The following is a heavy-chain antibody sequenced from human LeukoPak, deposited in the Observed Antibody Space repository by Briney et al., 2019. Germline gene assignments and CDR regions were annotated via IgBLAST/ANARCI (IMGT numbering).Heavy chain of an antibody. J-gene: IGHJ6*02. CDR3: ARGLAAAAKGYYYGMDV. V-gene: IGHV4-34*01. CDR2: INHSGST. Sequence: PSETLSLTCTVSGGSISSYYWSWIRQPPGKGLEWIGEINHSGSTNYNPSLKSRVTISVDTSKNQFSLKLSSVTAADTAVYYCARGLAAAAKGYYYGMDVWGQGTTVTVSS. CDR1: GGSISSYY. D-gene: IGHD6-13*01.